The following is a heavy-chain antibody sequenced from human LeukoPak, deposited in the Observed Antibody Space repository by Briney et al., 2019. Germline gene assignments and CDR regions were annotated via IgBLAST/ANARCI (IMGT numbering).Heavy chain of an antibody. J-gene: IGHJ3*01. CDR1: GLTFSTYD. CDR2: IGKGGDT. V-gene: IGHV3-13*04. CDR3: ARGGYSGFDV. Sequence: LAGGSLRLSCAASGLTFSTYDMHWVRQATGEGLEWVSGIGKGGDTYYAGSVKGRFTISRENAKNSLYLQMNSLRSGDTAVYYCARGGYSGFDVWGQGTVVTVSS. D-gene: IGHD5-12*01.